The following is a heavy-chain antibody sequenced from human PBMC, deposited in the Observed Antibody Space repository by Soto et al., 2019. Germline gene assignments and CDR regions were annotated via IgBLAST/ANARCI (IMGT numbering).Heavy chain of an antibody. CDR1: GGSISSYY. CDR2: FYYIGST. Sequence: SETLSLTCTVSGGSISSYYWSWIRQPPGKLLEWICYFYYIGSTNYNPSLKSRVTISVVTSKYQFSLKLSSVTASDTAVYYCARVRRLDLSGFDYWGQGTLVTVSS. CDR3: ARVRRLDLSGFDY. V-gene: IGHV4-59*01. J-gene: IGHJ4*02. D-gene: IGHD7-27*01.